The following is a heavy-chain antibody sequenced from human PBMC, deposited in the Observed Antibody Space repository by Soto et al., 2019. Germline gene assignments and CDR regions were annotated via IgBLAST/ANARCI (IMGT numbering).Heavy chain of an antibody. CDR1: GFTFSSYT. D-gene: IGHD6-13*01. CDR2: ITSSSSTI. J-gene: IGHJ6*02. V-gene: IGHV3-48*02. Sequence: EVQLVESGGGLVQPGGSLRLSCAASGFTFSSYTINWVRQAPGKGLQWVSYITSSSSTIYYADSVKGRFTISRDNAKNSLYLQMNSLRDEDTAVYYCARTLAAAAYYYYYGMDVWGQGTTVTVSS. CDR3: ARTLAAAAYYYYYGMDV.